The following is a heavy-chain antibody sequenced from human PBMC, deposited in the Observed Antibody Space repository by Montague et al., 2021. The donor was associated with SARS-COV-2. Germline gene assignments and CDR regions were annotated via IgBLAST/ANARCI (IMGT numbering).Heavy chain of an antibody. CDR1: GGSISSYY. CDR2: IYYSGST. J-gene: IGHJ5*02. D-gene: IGHD2-15*01. Sequence: SETLSLTCTVSGGSISSYYWSWIRQPPGKGLEWIGYIYYSGSTNXXPSLKSRVTISVDTSKNQFSLKLSSVTAADTAVYYRARDSGGSSPEDWLGFDPWGQGTLVTVSS. CDR3: ARDSGGSSPEDWLGFDP. V-gene: IGHV4-59*01.